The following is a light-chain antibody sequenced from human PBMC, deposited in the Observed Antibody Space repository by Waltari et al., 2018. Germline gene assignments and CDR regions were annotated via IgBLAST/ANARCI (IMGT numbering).Light chain of an antibody. Sequence: DIQMTQSPSSLSASVGDRVTIPCRASQSISSYLNWYQQKPGKAPKLLIYAASSLQSGVPSRFSGSGSGTDFTLTISSLQPEDFATYYCQQSYSTLALTFGGGTKVEIK. J-gene: IGKJ4*01. CDR3: QQSYSTLALT. CDR2: AAS. V-gene: IGKV1-39*01. CDR1: QSISSY.